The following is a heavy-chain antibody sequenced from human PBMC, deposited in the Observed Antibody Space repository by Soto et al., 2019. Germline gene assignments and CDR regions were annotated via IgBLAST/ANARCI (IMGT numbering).Heavy chain of an antibody. CDR2: IIPILGIA. Sequence: GGAVEVSCQASGGTFRSYTISWGGPAPGKGLEWMRRIIPILGIANYAQKFQGRVTITADKSTSTAYMELSSLRSEDTAVYYCARDCSGGSCRFDYWGQGTLVTVSS. J-gene: IGHJ4*02. CDR3: ARDCSGGSCRFDY. CDR1: GGTFRSYT. D-gene: IGHD2-15*01. V-gene: IGHV1-69*04.